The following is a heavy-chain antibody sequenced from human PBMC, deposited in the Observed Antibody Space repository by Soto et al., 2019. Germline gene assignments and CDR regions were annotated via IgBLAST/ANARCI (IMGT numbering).Heavy chain of an antibody. CDR2: ISGSGGST. Sequence: VRLSCASSGFTVSRQDMSWVRQAPGKGLEWVSAISGSGGSTYYADSVKGRFTISRDNSKNTLYLQMNSLRAEDTAVYYCAKFILHHRTWFDYWGQGTLVTVSS. D-gene: IGHD1-26*01. V-gene: IGHV3-23*01. CDR3: AKFILHHRTWFDY. CDR1: GFTVSRQD. J-gene: IGHJ4*02.